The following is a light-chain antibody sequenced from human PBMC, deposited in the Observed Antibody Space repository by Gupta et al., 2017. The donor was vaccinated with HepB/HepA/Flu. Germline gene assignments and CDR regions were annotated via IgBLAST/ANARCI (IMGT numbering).Light chain of an antibody. Sequence: QAGLTQPPSVFKYLGQPATPTSTGNSNNVGHEGATWPQQHQGHPPKLLSYRNNNRPSGISERFSVSRSGNTASLTITGLQPEDEADYNCSSWNSSLNVPVLGGGTKLTVL. CDR1: SNNVGHEG. V-gene: IGLV10-54*04. CDR3: SSWNSSLNVPV. CDR2: RNN. J-gene: IGLJ2*01.